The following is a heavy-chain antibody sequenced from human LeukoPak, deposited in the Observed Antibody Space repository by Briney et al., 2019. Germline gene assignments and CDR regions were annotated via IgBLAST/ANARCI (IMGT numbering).Heavy chain of an antibody. Sequence: PGGSLRLSCAASGFTFDDYAMHWVRQAPGKGLEWVSGISWNSGSIGYADSVKGRFTISRDNAKNSLYLQMNSLRAEDTALYYCAKAVLRLGELSSIPVDYWGQGTLVTVSS. V-gene: IGHV3-9*01. J-gene: IGHJ4*02. CDR1: GFTFDDYA. CDR3: AKAVLRLGELSSIPVDY. CDR2: ISWNSGSI. D-gene: IGHD3-16*02.